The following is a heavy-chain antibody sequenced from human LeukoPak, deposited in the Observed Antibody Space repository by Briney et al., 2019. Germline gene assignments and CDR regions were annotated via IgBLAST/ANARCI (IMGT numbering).Heavy chain of an antibody. V-gene: IGHV1-69*13. CDR2: IIPIFGTA. D-gene: IGHD2-15*01. J-gene: IGHJ1*01. Sequence: SVKVSCKASGGTFNSYAITWMRQAPGQGLEWMGGIIPIFGTANYAQEFKGRVTITADGSTSIAYVELSGLRSEDTAVYSCARVIRLPKECFQHWGQGTLVTVSS. CDR1: GGTFNSYA. CDR3: ARVIRLPKECFQH.